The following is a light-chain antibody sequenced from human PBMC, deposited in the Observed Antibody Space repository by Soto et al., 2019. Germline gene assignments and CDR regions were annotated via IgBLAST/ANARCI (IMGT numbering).Light chain of an antibody. CDR1: QSVSSSY. J-gene: IGKJ1*01. CDR3: QKYGSSPGVT. Sequence: EIVLTQSPGTLSLSPGERATLSCRASQSVSSSYLAWYQQKPGQAPRLLIYGASSRATGIPDRFSGSGSGTAFTLTISRLEPEDFAVYYCQKYGSSPGVTFGQGTKVEIK. CDR2: GAS. V-gene: IGKV3-20*01.